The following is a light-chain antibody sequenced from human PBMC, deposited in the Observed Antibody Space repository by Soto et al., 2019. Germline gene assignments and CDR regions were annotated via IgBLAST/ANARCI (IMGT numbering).Light chain of an antibody. V-gene: IGLV2-8*01. J-gene: IGLJ2*01. CDR3: AAWDDRLSGLV. Sequence: QSVLTQPPSASGSPGQSVTISCTGASSDVGGYNYVSWYQQHPGKAPKLIIYEVSKRPSGVPDRFSGSKSGNTASLTVSGLRSEDEADYYCAAWDDRLSGLVFGRGTKLTVL. CDR1: SSDVGGYNY. CDR2: EVS.